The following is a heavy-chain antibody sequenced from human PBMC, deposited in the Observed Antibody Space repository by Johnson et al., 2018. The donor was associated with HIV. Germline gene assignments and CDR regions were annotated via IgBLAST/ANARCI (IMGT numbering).Heavy chain of an antibody. CDR3: ARGSQEMVTIWNAFDI. D-gene: IGHD5-24*01. J-gene: IGHJ3*02. V-gene: IGHV3-30-3*01. CDR1: GFTFSNYA. CDR2: ISYDGSNK. Sequence: QVQLVESGGGVVQPGGYLRLSCAASGFTFSNYAMHWVRQAPGKGLEWVAVISYDGSNKYYADSVKGRFTISRDNSKNSLYLQMNSKRGEDTAVYYCARGSQEMVTIWNAFDIWGQGTMVTVSS.